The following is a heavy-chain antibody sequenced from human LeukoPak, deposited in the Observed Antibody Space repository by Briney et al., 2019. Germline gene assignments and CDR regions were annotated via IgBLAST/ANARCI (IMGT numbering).Heavy chain of an antibody. CDR3: TDPPTSL. V-gene: IGHV3-15*01. CDR2: IKSKADGGTT. CDR1: GFNFTNAW. Sequence: PGGSLRLSCAASGFNFTNAWVSWVRRAPGKGLEWLGRIKSKADGGTTLHAASVEDRFAISRDDSINTLYLQMNSLKIEDTAEYYCTDPPTSLWGQGILVTVSS. J-gene: IGHJ4*02. D-gene: IGHD1-1*01.